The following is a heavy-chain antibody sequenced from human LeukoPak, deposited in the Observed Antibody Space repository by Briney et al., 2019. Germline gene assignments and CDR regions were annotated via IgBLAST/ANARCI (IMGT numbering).Heavy chain of an antibody. Sequence: GASVKVSCKASGGTFSSYAISWARQAPGQGLEWMGRIIPIFGIANYAQKFQGRVTITVDKSTSTAYMELSSLRSEDTAVYYCARDGTMVRGVITPFDYWGQGTLVTVSS. CDR1: GGTFSSYA. CDR3: ARDGTMVRGVITPFDY. J-gene: IGHJ4*02. V-gene: IGHV1-69*04. CDR2: IIPIFGIA. D-gene: IGHD3-10*01.